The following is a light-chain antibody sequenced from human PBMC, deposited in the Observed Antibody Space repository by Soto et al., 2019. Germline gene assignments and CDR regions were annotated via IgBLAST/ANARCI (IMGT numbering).Light chain of an antibody. CDR2: EVS. J-gene: IGLJ1*01. CDR3: TSYSSSDIFYV. CDR1: SSDVGGYNY. V-gene: IGLV2-14*01. Sequence: QSVLTQPASVSGSPGQSITISCTGTSSDVGGYNYVSWYQQHPGKAPKLMIHEVSNRPSGVSNRFSGSKSGNTASLTISGLQADDEADYYCTSYSSSDIFYVFGTGTKVTDL.